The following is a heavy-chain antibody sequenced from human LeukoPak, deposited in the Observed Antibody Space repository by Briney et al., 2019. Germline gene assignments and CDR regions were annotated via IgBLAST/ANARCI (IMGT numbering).Heavy chain of an antibody. CDR1: GFTFSSYA. D-gene: IGHD5-24*01. J-gene: IGHJ3*02. Sequence: GGSLRLSCAASGFTFSSYAMNWVRQAPGKGLEWVSSISSSSSYIYYADSVKGRFTISRDNAKNSLYLQMNSLRAEDTAVYYCASLVEMATMGDAFDIWGQGTMVTVSS. CDR3: ASLVEMATMGDAFDI. CDR2: ISSSSSYI. V-gene: IGHV3-21*01.